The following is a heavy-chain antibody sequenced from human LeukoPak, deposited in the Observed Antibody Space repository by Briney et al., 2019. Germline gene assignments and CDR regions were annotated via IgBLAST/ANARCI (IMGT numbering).Heavy chain of an antibody. J-gene: IGHJ4*02. D-gene: IGHD2-2*01. CDR1: GGSISSYY. Sequence: LETLSLTCTVSGGSISSYYWSWIRQPPGKGLEWIGYIYYSGSTNYNPSLKSRVTISVDTSKNQFSLKLSSVTAADTAVYYCARHWDIVVVPAACFDYWGQGTLVTVSS. CDR3: ARHWDIVVVPAACFDY. CDR2: IYYSGST. V-gene: IGHV4-59*08.